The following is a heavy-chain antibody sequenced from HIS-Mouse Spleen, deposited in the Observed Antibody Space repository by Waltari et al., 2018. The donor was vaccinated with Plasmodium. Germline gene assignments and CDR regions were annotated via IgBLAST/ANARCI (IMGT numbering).Heavy chain of an antibody. Sequence: QVQLVQSGTDMKKPGASVTVYCKAPGYPFTRYGINWERQAPGQGLEWMGWISAYNGNTNYAQKLQGRVTMTTDTSTSTAYMQLRSLRSDDTAVYYCARGSAGDAFDIWGQGTMVTVSS. CDR1: GYPFTRYG. V-gene: IGHV1-18*01. D-gene: IGHD6-19*01. J-gene: IGHJ3*02. CDR3: ARGSAGDAFDI. CDR2: ISAYNGNT.